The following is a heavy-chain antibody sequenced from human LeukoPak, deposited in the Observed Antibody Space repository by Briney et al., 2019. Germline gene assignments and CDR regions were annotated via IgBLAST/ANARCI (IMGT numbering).Heavy chain of an antibody. D-gene: IGHD1-14*01. CDR2: ISGSGGST. Sequence: TGGSLRLSCAASGFTFSSYGMSWVRQAPGKGLEWVSGISGSGGSTYYADSVKGRFTISRDNSKNTLYLQMNSLRAEDTAVYYCAPSRGGINYFDYWGQGTLVTVSS. CDR1: GFTFSSYG. CDR3: APSRGGINYFDY. J-gene: IGHJ4*02. V-gene: IGHV3-23*01.